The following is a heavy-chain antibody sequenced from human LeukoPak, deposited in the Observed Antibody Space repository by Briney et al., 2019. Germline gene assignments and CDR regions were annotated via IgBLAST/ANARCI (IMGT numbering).Heavy chain of an antibody. J-gene: IGHJ4*02. CDR3: ARDRGSSWYVDY. D-gene: IGHD6-13*01. CDR2: INPSSGGT. V-gene: IGHV1-2*02. Sequence: ASVKVSCKASGYTFTNYYTHWVRQAPGQGLEWMGWINPSSGGTEYAQKFQGRVTMTGDTSISTAYMELSRLRSDDTAVYYCARDRGSSWYVDYWGQGTLVTVSS. CDR1: GYTFTNYY.